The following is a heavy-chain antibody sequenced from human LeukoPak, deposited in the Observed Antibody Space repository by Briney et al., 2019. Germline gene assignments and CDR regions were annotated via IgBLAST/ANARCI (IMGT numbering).Heavy chain of an antibody. CDR1: GGSISSGDNF. D-gene: IGHD6-6*01. V-gene: IGHV4-30-2*01. Sequence: SETLSLTCTVSGGSISSGDNFWSWIRQPPGKGLEWIGHIYLSGSTYYNPSLNSRVTISVDRSKNQFSLNLSSVTAADTAVYYCARYSSSRAFDIWGQGTMVTVSS. J-gene: IGHJ3*02. CDR2: IYLSGST. CDR3: ARYSSSRAFDI.